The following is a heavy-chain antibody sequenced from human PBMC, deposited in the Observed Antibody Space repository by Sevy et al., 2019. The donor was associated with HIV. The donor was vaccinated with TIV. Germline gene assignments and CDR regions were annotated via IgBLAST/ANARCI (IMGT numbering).Heavy chain of an antibody. D-gene: IGHD3-3*01. V-gene: IGHV1-2*06. CDR2: INPNSGGT. CDR1: GYTFTGYY. CDR3: ARDRRITIFGVGNFDY. Sequence: ASVKVSCKASGYTFTGYYMHWVRQAPGQGLEWMGRINPNSGGTNYAQKFQGRVTMTRETSISTAYMELSRLRSDDTAVYYCARDRRITIFGVGNFDYWGQGTLVTVSS. J-gene: IGHJ4*02.